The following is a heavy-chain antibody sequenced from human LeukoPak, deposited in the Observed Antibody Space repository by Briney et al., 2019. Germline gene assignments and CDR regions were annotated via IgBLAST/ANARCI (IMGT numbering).Heavy chain of an antibody. V-gene: IGHV4-59*01. CDR3: ARGRVRDYFDY. D-gene: IGHD3-10*01. Sequence: SETLSLTCAVYGGSFSGYYWSWIRQPPGKGLEWIGYIYYSGSTNYNPSLKSRVTISVDTSKNQFSLKLSSVTAADTAVYYCARGRVRDYFDYWGQGTLVTVSS. J-gene: IGHJ4*02. CDR2: IYYSGST. CDR1: GGSFSGYY.